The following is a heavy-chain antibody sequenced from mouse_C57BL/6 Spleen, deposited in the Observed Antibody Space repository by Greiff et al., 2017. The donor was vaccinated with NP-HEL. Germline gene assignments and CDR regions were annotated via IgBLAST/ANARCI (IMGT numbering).Heavy chain of an antibody. J-gene: IGHJ1*03. V-gene: IGHV5-12*01. CDR1: GFTFSDYY. CDR2: ISNGGGST. Sequence: VQLQESGGGLVQPGGSLKLSCAASGFTFSDYYMYWVRQTPEKRLEWVAYISNGGGSTYYPDTVKGRFTISRDNAKNTLYLQMSRLKSEDTAMYYCARHYGSSYRYFDVWGTGTTVTVSS. CDR3: ARHYGSSYRYFDV. D-gene: IGHD1-1*01.